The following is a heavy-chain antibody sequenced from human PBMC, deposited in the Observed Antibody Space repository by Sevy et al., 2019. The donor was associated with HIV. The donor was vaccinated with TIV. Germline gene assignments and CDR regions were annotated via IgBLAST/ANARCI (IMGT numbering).Heavy chain of an antibody. CDR3: ARDLPPSATTVAHFDY. CDR2: ISSSSSTI. CDR1: GFMFSSYE. J-gene: IGHJ4*02. Sequence: GGSLRLSCAAFGFMFSSYEMNWVRQAPGKGLEWILYISSSSSTIYYADSVKGRFTISEDNAKKSLFQQMNSLGTDETAVYYCARDLPPSATTVAHFDYWGPGTLVTVSS. V-gene: IGHV3-48*03. D-gene: IGHD4-17*01.